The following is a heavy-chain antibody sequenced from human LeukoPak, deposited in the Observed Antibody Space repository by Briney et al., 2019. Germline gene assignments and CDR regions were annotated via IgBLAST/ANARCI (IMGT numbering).Heavy chain of an antibody. CDR1: GFPFTSGFTFSDYY. CDR2: ISSTSTYT. J-gene: IGHJ4*02. CDR3: ARGGTGAFDY. Sequence: GGSLRLSCAASGFPFTSGFTFSDYYMSWIRQAPGKGQEWVSYISSTSTYTNYADSVKGRFTISRDNANNSLYLQMNSLRAEDTAIYYGARGGTGAFDYWGQGTLVTVSS. V-gene: IGHV3-11*06. D-gene: IGHD2-8*02.